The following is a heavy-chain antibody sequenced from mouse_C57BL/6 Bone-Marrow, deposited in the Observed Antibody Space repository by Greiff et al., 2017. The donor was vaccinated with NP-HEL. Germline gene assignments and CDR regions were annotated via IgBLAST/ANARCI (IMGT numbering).Heavy chain of an antibody. V-gene: IGHV5-6*01. CDR1: GFTFSSYG. Sequence: EVKLMESGGDLVKPGGSLKLSCAASGFTFSSYGMSWVRQTPDKRLEWVATISSGGSYTYYPDSVKGRFTISRDNAKNTLYLQMSSLKSEDTAMYYCASNYYWYFDVWGTGTTVTVSS. CDR3: ASNYYWYFDV. CDR2: ISSGGSYT. J-gene: IGHJ1*03.